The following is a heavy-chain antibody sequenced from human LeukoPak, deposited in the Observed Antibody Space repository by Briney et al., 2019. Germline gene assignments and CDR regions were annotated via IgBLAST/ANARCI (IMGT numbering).Heavy chain of an antibody. J-gene: IGHJ5*02. V-gene: IGHV4-39*01. CDR1: GGSISSSSYY. Sequence: SETLSLTCTVSGGSISSSSYYWGWIRQPPGKRLEWIGSIYYSGSTYYNPSLKSRVTISVDTSKNQFSLKLSSVTAADTAVYYCAGQIAAAGTDWFDPWGQGTLVTVSS. D-gene: IGHD6-13*01. CDR2: IYYSGST. CDR3: AGQIAAAGTDWFDP.